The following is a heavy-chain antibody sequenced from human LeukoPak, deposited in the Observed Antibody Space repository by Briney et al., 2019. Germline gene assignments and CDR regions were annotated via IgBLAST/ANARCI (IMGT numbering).Heavy chain of an antibody. CDR3: ARVAFSIDYGGNTEHFQH. J-gene: IGHJ1*01. Sequence: ASVKVSCKALGYTFTDHYFHWLRQAPGQGLEWMGWINPNSGGTNYAQKFRGRVTMTRDTSISTAYMELSRLRSDDTAVYYCARVAFSIDYGGNTEHFQHWGQGTLVTVSS. CDR1: GYTFTDHY. CDR2: INPNSGGT. V-gene: IGHV1-2*02. D-gene: IGHD4-23*01.